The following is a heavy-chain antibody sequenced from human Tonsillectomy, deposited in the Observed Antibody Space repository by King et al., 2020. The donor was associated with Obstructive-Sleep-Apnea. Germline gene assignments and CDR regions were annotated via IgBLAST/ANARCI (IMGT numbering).Heavy chain of an antibody. CDR2: IYYSGSP. Sequence: QLQESGPGLVKPSQTLSLTCTVSGVSLSSGGYYWSWIRQHPVKGLEWIGYIYYSGSPYYNPSLKSRVSISMDTSKNQFSLQLNSVTAADTAVYYCAREIPALYDILTVYFDYWGQGTLVTVSS. CDR1: GVSLSSGGYY. V-gene: IGHV4-31*03. CDR3: AREIPALYDILTVYFDY. J-gene: IGHJ4*02. D-gene: IGHD3-9*01.